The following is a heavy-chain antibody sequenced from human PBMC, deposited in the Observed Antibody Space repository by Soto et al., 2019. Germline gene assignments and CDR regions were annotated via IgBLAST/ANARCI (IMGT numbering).Heavy chain of an antibody. CDR2: ISGSGGST. CDR3: AKVGDIVLVPAATLWFDP. D-gene: IGHD2-2*01. J-gene: IGHJ5*02. V-gene: IGHV3-23*01. CDR1: GFTFSSYA. Sequence: EVQLLESGGGLVQPGGSLRLSCAASGFTFSSYAMSWVRQAPGKGLEWVSAISGSGGSTYYADSVKGRFTISRDNSKNTLYLQMNSLRAEDTAVYYCAKVGDIVLVPAATLWFDPWGQGTLVTVSS.